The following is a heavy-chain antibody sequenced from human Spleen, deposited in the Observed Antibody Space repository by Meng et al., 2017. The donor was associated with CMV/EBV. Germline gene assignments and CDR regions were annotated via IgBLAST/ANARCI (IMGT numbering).Heavy chain of an antibody. CDR2: ISGGGVTT. Sequence: GESLKISCAASGFAFSAYAMNWVRQAPGKGLEWVSGISGGGVTTYYADSVKGRFTISRDNSKNTLYLQMNNLRVEDTAVYYCAQTWSFSFDYRGQGNLVTVSS. V-gene: IGHV3-23*01. CDR1: GFAFSAYA. D-gene: IGHD3-10*01. CDR3: AQTWSFSFDY. J-gene: IGHJ4*02.